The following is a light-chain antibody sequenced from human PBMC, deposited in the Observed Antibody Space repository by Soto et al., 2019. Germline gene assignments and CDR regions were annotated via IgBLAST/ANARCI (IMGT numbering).Light chain of an antibody. J-gene: IGKJ1*01. CDR3: HQYYSYPWT. CDR1: QGISSY. CDR2: AAS. Sequence: AFRMTQSPSSFSASTGDRVTITCRASQGISSYLAWYQQKPGKAPKLLIYAASTLQSGVPSRFSGSGSGTDFTLTISCLQSEDFATYYCHQYYSYPWTFGQGTKVEIK. V-gene: IGKV1-8*01.